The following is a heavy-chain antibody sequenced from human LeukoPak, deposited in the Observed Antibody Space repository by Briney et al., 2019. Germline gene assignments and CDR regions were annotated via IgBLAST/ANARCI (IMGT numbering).Heavy chain of an antibody. CDR1: GYTFNTYG. D-gene: IGHD3-22*01. V-gene: IGHV1-18*01. CDR3: ARGPHERSGYPDD. CDR2: ISPYNGNT. Sequence: ASVKVSCKPSGYTFNTYGITWVRQAPGQGLEWMGWISPYNGNTNYAQKFQGRVTLTTDTSTSTAYMELRSLRSDDTAGYYCARGPHERSGYPDDWGQGTLVTVSS. J-gene: IGHJ4*02.